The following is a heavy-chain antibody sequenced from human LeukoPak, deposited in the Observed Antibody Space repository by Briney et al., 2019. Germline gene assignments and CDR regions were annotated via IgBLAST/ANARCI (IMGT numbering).Heavy chain of an antibody. CDR1: GFTFSNYG. J-gene: IGHJ4*02. CDR2: ISFDGSAK. V-gene: IGHV3-30*03. Sequence: GGSLRLSCAASGFTFSNYGMHWVRQAPGKGLEWVSVISFDGSAKYYADSVKGRLTISRDNSKNTLYLQMTSLRAEDTAVYYCARVSFDATIRGVDYWGQGTLVTVSS. CDR3: ARVSFDATIRGVDY. D-gene: IGHD5-24*01.